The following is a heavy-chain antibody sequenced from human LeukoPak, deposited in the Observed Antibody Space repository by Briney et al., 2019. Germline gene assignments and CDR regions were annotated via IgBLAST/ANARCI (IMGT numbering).Heavy chain of an antibody. J-gene: IGHJ4*02. CDR2: IYPADSHT. V-gene: IGHV5-51*01. Sequence: GESLKISCKGSGYNFISNWIAWVRRMPGKGLEWMGIIYPADSHTRYSPSFQGQVTISADKSISTAYLQWSSLEASDTAMYYCARTDCSSTDCYLFDYWGQGTVVTVSP. CDR3: ARTDCSSTDCYLFDY. D-gene: IGHD2-2*01. CDR1: GYNFISNW.